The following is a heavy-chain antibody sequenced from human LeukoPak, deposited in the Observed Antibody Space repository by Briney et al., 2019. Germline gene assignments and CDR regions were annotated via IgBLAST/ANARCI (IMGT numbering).Heavy chain of an antibody. CDR3: AKEGTTFTSRRIDS. CDR1: GFTFSSYG. D-gene: IGHD4-11*01. Sequence: GGSLRLSCAASGFTFSSYGMHWVRQAPGKGLEWVAVISHDGRSKYYADSVKGQFTISRDNSENTQYLQMNGLRAEDTAVYYCAKEGTTFTSRRIDSWGQGTLVTVSS. V-gene: IGHV3-30*18. J-gene: IGHJ4*02. CDR2: ISHDGRSK.